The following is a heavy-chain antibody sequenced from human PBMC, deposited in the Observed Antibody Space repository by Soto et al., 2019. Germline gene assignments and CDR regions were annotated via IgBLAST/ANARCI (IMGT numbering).Heavy chain of an antibody. CDR3: ARGEYSSSWYNHWFEP. J-gene: IGHJ5*02. V-gene: IGHV4-59*01. D-gene: IGHD6-13*01. CDR1: GGSISSYY. CDR2: IYYSGST. Sequence: SETLSLTCTVSGGSISSYYWSWIRQPPGKGLEWIAYIYYSGSTNYDPSLKSRVTISVDTSKNQFSLKLSSVTAADTAVYYCARGEYSSSWYNHWFEPSGQGTLVTVST.